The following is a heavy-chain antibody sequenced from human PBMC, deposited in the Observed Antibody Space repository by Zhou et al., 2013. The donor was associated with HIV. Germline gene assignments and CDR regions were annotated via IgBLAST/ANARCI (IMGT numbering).Heavy chain of an antibody. Sequence: QVQLRESGPGLVKPSETLSLTCTVSGGFTTSHFWTWIRQSPGQGLEWIGSIYYRGGSNYSPSLNSRVTISLDASKNQFSLRLTSVTAADTAIYFCARGTHDYGGNSWFIPWGQGIRGHRLL. D-gene: IGHD4-17*01. CDR2: IYYRGGS. V-gene: IGHV4-59*11. J-gene: IGHJ5*02. CDR1: GGFTTSHF. CDR3: ARGTHDYGGNSWFIP.